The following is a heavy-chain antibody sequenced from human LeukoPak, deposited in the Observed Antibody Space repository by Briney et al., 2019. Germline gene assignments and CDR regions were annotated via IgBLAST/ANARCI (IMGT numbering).Heavy chain of an antibody. V-gene: IGHV4-34*01. Sequence: SETLSLTCAVYGGSFSGYYWSWIRQPPGKGLEWIGEINHSGSTNYNPSLKSRVTISVDTSKNQFSLKLSSVTAADTAVYYCARRQQWLVPGYWGQGALVTLSS. D-gene: IGHD6-19*01. J-gene: IGHJ4*02. CDR1: GGSFSGYY. CDR3: ARRQQWLVPGY. CDR2: INHSGST.